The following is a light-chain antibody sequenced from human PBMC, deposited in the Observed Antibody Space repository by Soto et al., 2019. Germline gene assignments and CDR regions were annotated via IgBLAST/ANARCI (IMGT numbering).Light chain of an antibody. V-gene: IGKV1-9*01. Sequence: DIPLTQSPSFLSASVGDRVTITCRASQGVSSYLAWYQQKPGKAPNLLIYAASTLQSGVPSRFSGSASGTEFTLTISSLQPEDSATYYCQQLNSYPLTFGGGTKVEI. CDR2: AAS. J-gene: IGKJ4*01. CDR3: QQLNSYPLT. CDR1: QGVSSY.